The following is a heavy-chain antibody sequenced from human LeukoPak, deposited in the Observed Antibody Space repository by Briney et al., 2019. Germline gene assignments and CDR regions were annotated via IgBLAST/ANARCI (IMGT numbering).Heavy chain of an antibody. V-gene: IGHV4-39*01. D-gene: IGHD4-23*01. Sequence: KPSETLSLTCTVSGGSISSSSYYWGWIRQPPGKGLEWIGSIYYSGSTYYNPSLKSRVTISVDTSKNQFSLKLSSVTAADTAVYYCARRNGGLHEDAFDIWGQGTMVTVSS. CDR1: GGSISSSSYY. CDR2: IYYSGST. J-gene: IGHJ3*02. CDR3: ARRNGGLHEDAFDI.